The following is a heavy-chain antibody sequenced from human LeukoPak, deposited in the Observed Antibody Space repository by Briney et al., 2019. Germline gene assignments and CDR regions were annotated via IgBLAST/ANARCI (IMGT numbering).Heavy chain of an antibody. D-gene: IGHD6-6*01. J-gene: IGHJ3*02. CDR3: ARYSSSSGAGFDI. V-gene: IGHV4-30-4*08. CDR1: GGSISSGDYY. CDR2: VYYSGST. Sequence: SETLSLTCTVSGGSISSGDYYWSWIRQPPGKGLEWIGYVYYSGSTYRNPSLKSRATISVDTSKNQFSLKLSSVTAADTAVYYCARYSSSSGAGFDIWGQGTVVTVSS.